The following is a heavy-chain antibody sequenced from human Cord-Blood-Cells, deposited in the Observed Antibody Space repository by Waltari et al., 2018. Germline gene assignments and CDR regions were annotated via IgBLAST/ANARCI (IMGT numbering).Heavy chain of an antibody. CDR1: GFTFSNAW. CDR3: TTDPSGSYGAFDI. CDR2: IKSKTDGGKT. Sequence: EVQLVESGGGLVKPGGSLRLSCAASGFTFSNAWMRWVRQDPGKGREWVGRIKSKTDGGKTDYAAPVKGRLTSSRDDAKNTLYLQMNSLKTEDTAVYYCTTDPSGSYGAFDIWGQGTMVTVSS. J-gene: IGHJ3*02. V-gene: IGHV3-15*01. D-gene: IGHD1-26*01.